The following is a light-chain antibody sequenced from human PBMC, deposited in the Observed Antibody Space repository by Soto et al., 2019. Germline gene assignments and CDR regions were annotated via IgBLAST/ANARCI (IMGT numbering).Light chain of an antibody. CDR2: GAS. V-gene: IGKV3-15*01. Sequence: MMMTQSPATLSVSPGERVTLSCRTSHSVNSHVAWYQQKPGQAPRLLLYGASLRATGIPVRFSGSGFGTEFTLTISSLQSEDFAVYYCQQYKNWPLFGQGTRLDIK. J-gene: IGKJ5*01. CDR1: HSVNSH. CDR3: QQYKNWPL.